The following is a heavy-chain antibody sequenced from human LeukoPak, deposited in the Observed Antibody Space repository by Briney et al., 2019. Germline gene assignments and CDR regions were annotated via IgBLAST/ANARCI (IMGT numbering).Heavy chain of an antibody. CDR3: ARIVEMATTSTYDY. CDR2: INPNSGGT. J-gene: IGHJ4*02. Sequence: GASVTVSCKASGYTFTGYYMHWVRQAPGQGLEWMGWINPNSGGTNYAQKFQGRVTMTRDTSISTAYMELSRLRSDDTAVYYCARIVEMATTSTYDYWGQGTLVTVSS. CDR1: GYTFTGYY. V-gene: IGHV1-2*02. D-gene: IGHD5-24*01.